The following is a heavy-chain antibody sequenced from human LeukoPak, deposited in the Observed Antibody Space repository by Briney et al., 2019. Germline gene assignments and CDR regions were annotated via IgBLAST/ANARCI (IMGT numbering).Heavy chain of an antibody. D-gene: IGHD6-6*01. V-gene: IGHV3-48*01. CDR1: GFIFSSYS. J-gene: IGHJ4*02. CDR2: ISSSSSTI. CDR3: ARVGYSSSSAFDY. Sequence: GSLRLSCAASGFIFSSYSMNWVRQAPGKGLEWVSYISSSSSTIYYADSVKGRFTISRDNAKNSLYLQMNSLRAEDTAVYYCARVGYSSSSAFDYWGQGTLVTVSS.